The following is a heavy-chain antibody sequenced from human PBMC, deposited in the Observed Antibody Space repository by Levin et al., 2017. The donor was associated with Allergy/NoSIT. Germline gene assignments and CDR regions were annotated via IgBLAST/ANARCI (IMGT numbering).Heavy chain of an antibody. V-gene: IGHV3-21*01. CDR3: ARDGRPVGPAAMAEFDY. J-gene: IGHJ4*02. Sequence: GGSLRLSCAASGFTFSSYSMNWVRQAPGKGLEWVSSISSSSSYIYYADSVKGRFTISRDNAKNSLYLQMNSLRAEDTAVYYCARDGRPVGPAAMAEFDYWGQGTLVTVSS. CDR1: GFTFSSYS. CDR2: ISSSSSYI. D-gene: IGHD2-2*01.